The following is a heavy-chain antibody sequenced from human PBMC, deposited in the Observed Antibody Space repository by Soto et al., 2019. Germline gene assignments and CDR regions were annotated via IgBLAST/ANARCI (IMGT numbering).Heavy chain of an antibody. J-gene: IGHJ4*02. CDR2: IYFSDIT. Sequence: PSETLSHTCCVSGVSVSSGSHSGSWIRPPPGKGLEWIGYIYFSDITNYNPSLKSRLTVSLDRSKNQFSLNLSSVTAADTAIYYCGTLTKPHKSHFESRLFYFDNWGRGALVTVSS. D-gene: IGHD2-8*01. CDR3: GTLTKPHKSHFESRLFYFDN. CDR1: GVSVSSGSHS. V-gene: IGHV4-61*01.